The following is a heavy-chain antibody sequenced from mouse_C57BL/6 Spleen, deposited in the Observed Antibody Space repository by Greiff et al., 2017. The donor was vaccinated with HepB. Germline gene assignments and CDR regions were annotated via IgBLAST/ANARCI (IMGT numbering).Heavy chain of an antibody. CDR2: IRSKSNNYAT. J-gene: IGHJ2*01. Sequence: EVKLMESGGGLVQPKGSLKLSCAASGFSFNTYAMNWVRQAPGKGLEWVARIRSKSNNYATYYADSVKDRFTISRDDSESMLYLQMNNLKTEDTAMYYCVRQSLYFDYWGQGTTLTVSS. CDR1: GFSFNTYA. V-gene: IGHV10-1*01. CDR3: VRQSLYFDY.